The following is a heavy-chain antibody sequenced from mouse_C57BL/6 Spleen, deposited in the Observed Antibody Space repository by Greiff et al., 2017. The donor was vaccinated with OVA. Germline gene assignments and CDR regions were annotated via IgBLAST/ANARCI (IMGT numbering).Heavy chain of an antibody. CDR1: GYAFTNYL. V-gene: IGHV1-54*01. J-gene: IGHJ4*01. Sequence: QVQLQQSGAELVRPGTSVKVSCKASGYAFTNYLIEWVKQRPGQGLEWIGVINPGSGGTNYNEKFKGKATLTADKSSSTAYMQLSSLTSEDSAVYFCARVGPYYAMDDWGQGTSVTVSS. CDR3: ARVGPYYAMDD. CDR2: INPGSGGT.